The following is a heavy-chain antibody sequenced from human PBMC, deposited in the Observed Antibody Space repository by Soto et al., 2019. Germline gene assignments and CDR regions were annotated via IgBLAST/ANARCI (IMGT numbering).Heavy chain of an antibody. CDR1: GGTFSSYA. D-gene: IGHD5-18*01. V-gene: IGHV1-69*13. J-gene: IGHJ6*02. Sequence: SVKVSCKASGGTFSSYAISWVRQAPGQGLKWMGGIIPIFGTANYAQKFQGRVTITADESTSTAYMELSSLRSEDTAVYYCASKYSYGLVDYYYYGMDVWGQGTTVTVSS. CDR2: IIPIFGTA. CDR3: ASKYSYGLVDYYYYGMDV.